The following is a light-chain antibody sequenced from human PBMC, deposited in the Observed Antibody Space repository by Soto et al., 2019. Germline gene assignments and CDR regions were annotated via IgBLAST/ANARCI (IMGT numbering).Light chain of an antibody. V-gene: IGKV1-39*01. CDR1: QSISSY. CDR2: TMS. Sequence: DIQMTQSPSSLSASVGDRVTITCRASQSISSYLNWYQHKPGEAPKLLIYTMSSLQSGVPSRFSGSGSGTDFTLTISSLQPEDFATYYCQQSYSTPLTFGGGTKVEIK. CDR3: QQSYSTPLT. J-gene: IGKJ4*01.